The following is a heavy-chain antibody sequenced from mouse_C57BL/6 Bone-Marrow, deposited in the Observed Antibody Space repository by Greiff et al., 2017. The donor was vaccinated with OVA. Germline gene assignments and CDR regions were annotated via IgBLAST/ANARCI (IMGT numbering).Heavy chain of an antibody. Sequence: EVQLQQSGPELVKPGASVKISCKASGYTFTDYYMNWVKQSHGKSLEWIGDINPNNGGTSYNQKFKGKATLTVDKSSSTAYMELRSLTSEDSAVYYCARRKGLRPHYFDYWGQGTTLTVSS. D-gene: IGHD2-4*01. CDR2: INPNNGGT. CDR3: ARRKGLRPHYFDY. CDR1: GYTFTDYY. V-gene: IGHV1-26*01. J-gene: IGHJ2*01.